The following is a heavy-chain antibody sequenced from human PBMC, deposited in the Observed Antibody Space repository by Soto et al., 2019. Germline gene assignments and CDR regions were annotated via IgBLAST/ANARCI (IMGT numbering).Heavy chain of an antibody. CDR3: AKDLVVLRYFDCLAPFDY. Sequence: PGGSLRLSCAASGFTFSSYGMHWVRQAPGKGLEWVAVISYDGSNKYYADSVKGRFTISRDNSKNTLYLQMNSLRAEDTAVYYCAKDLVVLRYFDCLAPFDYWGQGTQVTVSS. CDR1: GFTFSSYG. CDR2: ISYDGSNK. D-gene: IGHD3-9*01. J-gene: IGHJ4*02. V-gene: IGHV3-30*18.